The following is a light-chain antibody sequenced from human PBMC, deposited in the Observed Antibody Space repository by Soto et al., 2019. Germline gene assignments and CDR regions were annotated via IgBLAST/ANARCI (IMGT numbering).Light chain of an antibody. CDR1: QTISNY. Sequence: DIHMTQSPSSLSAFVGDRVTITCRAGQTISNYVNWYQQKPGKAPKVLIYAASTLQSGVPSRFSGSGSGADFTLTISSLEPEDFAVYYCQQLSRYPLNFGGGTKVDI. V-gene: IGKV1-39*01. CDR2: AAS. CDR3: QQLSRYPLN. J-gene: IGKJ4*01.